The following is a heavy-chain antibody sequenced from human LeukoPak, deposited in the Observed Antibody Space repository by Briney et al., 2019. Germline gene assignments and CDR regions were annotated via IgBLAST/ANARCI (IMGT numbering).Heavy chain of an antibody. V-gene: IGHV4-30-4*01. CDR1: GGSISSGDYY. Sequence: SQTLSLTCTVSGGSISSGDYYWSWIRQPPGKGLEWIGYTYYSGSTYYSPSLKSRVTISLDTSKNQFSLQLSSVTAADTAVYYCASTEWNYARWGQGTLVTVSS. CDR3: ASTEWNYAR. CDR2: TYYSGST. D-gene: IGHD1-7*01. J-gene: IGHJ4*02.